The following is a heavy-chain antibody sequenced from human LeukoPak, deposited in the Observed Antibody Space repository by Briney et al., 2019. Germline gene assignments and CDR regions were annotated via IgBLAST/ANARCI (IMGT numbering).Heavy chain of an antibody. V-gene: IGHV3-74*01. J-gene: IGHJ6*02. D-gene: IGHD2-2*01. CDR3: ARGPQRGAAANYYGMDV. CDR1: GFTLSNYW. Sequence: PGGSLRLSCAASGFTLSNYWMHWVRQAPGKGLVWVSRINSDGSNTSHADSVKGRFTISRDNAKSTLYLQMNSLRSEDTAVYYCARGPQRGAAANYYGMDVWGQGTTVTVSS. CDR2: INSDGSNT.